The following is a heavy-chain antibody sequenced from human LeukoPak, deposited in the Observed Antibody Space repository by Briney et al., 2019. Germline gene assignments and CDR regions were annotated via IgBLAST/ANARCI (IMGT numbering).Heavy chain of an antibody. Sequence: GGSLRLSCAVSGFTFSSYAMNWVRQAPGKGLEWVSGISGSGGSTYYADSVKGRFTISRDNSKNTLYLQMNSLRAEDTAVYYCAKVGDFYGDYVGYFDYWGQGTLVTVSS. CDR3: AKVGDFYGDYVGYFDY. J-gene: IGHJ4*02. V-gene: IGHV3-23*01. CDR1: GFTFSSYA. CDR2: ISGSGGST. D-gene: IGHD4-17*01.